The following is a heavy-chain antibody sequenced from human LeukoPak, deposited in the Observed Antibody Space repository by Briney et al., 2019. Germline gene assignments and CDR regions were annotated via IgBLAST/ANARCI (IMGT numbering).Heavy chain of an antibody. Sequence: GGSLRLSCAPSGFTLSSYARHGVRQAPGKGLEWVAVISYDGSNKYHADSVKGRFTISRDNSKNSLYLEMSSLRPEDTAVYYCARDRRWLQYSDYWGQGTLVTVSS. D-gene: IGHD5-24*01. CDR3: ARDRRWLQYSDY. CDR2: ISYDGSNK. J-gene: IGHJ4*02. CDR1: GFTLSSYA. V-gene: IGHV3-30*04.